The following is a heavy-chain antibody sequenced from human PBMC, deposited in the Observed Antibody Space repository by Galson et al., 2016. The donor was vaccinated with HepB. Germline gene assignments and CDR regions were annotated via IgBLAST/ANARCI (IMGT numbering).Heavy chain of an antibody. CDR2: INPYSGNT. J-gene: IGHJ4*02. CDR3: ARGGGFDY. V-gene: IGHV1-8*01. CDR1: GYSFTRYD. Sequence: SVKVSCKASGYSFTRYDINWVRQAPGQGLEWMGYINPYSGNTGYAQKFQGRFALTWDTSKSTDYMALTSLTSEDTAVYFCARGGGFDYWGQGTLVTVSS.